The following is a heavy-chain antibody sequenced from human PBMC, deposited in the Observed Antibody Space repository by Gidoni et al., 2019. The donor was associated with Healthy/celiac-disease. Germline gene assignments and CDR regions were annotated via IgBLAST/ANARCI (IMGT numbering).Heavy chain of an antibody. J-gene: IGHJ4*02. D-gene: IGHD2-15*01. V-gene: IGHV1-69*01. CDR2: IIPIFGTA. Sequence: QVQLVQSGAEVKKPGSSVTVSCKASGGTFSSYAISWVRQAPGQGLEWMGGIIPIFGTANYAQKFQGRVRITADESTSTAYMELSSLRSEDTAVYYCVRPYCSGGSCQYYFDYWGQGTLVTVSS. CDR3: VRPYCSGGSCQYYFDY. CDR1: GGTFSSYA.